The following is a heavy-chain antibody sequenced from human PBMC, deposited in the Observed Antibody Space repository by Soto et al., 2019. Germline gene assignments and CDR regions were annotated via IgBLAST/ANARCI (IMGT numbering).Heavy chain of an antibody. Sequence: GGSLRLSCEGSGFTSSSYVMHWVRQAPGKGLEWVALISFDGSKKNYADSVKGRFTISRDNSKNMVYLQMNSLRPEDTAVYYCARGVFYYYGSSGYSPDYWSQGTLVTVSS. V-gene: IGHV3-30-3*01. D-gene: IGHD3-22*01. CDR1: GFTSSSYV. J-gene: IGHJ4*02. CDR2: ISFDGSKK. CDR3: ARGVFYYYGSSGYSPDY.